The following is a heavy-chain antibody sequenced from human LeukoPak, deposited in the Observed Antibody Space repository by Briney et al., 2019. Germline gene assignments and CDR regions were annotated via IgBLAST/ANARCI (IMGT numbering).Heavy chain of an antibody. CDR2: IRYDGSNK. J-gene: IGHJ4*02. D-gene: IGHD3-3*01. CDR3: AKGHDFWSGPNYFDY. CDR1: GFTFSTYG. V-gene: IGHV3-30*02. Sequence: GGSLRLPCVASGFTFSTYGMHWVRQAPGKGLEWVAFIRYDGSNKYYADSVKGQFTISRDNSKNTLYLQMNSLRAEDTAVYYCAKGHDFWSGPNYFDYWGQGTLVTVSS.